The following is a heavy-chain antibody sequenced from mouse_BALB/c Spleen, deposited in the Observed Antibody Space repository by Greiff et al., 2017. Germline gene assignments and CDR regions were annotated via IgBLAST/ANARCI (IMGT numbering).Heavy chain of an antibody. D-gene: IGHD2-13*01. CDR3: ARDRGEGYYFDY. Sequence: VHLVESGPGLVAPSQSLSITCTVSGFSLTSYGVHWVRQPPGKGLEWLGVIWAGGSTNYNSALMSRLSISKDNSKSQVFLKMNSLQTDDTAMYYCARDRGEGYYFDYWGQGTTLTVSS. V-gene: IGHV2-9*02. CDR1: GFSLTSYG. J-gene: IGHJ2*01. CDR2: IWAGGST.